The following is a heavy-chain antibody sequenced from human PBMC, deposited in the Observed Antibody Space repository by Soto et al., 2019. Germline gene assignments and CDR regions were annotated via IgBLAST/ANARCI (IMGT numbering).Heavy chain of an antibody. D-gene: IGHD2-2*01. Sequence: EVQLVESGGGLVQPGGSLRLSCAASGFTFSSYWMYWVRQAPGKGLVWVSRINSDGSSTSYADSVKGRFTISRDNAKNTLYLQMNSLRAEDTAVYYCARGGGIVVVPAAMNNNWFDPWGQGTLVTVSS. CDR3: ARGGGIVVVPAAMNNNWFDP. CDR1: GFTFSSYW. V-gene: IGHV3-74*01. J-gene: IGHJ5*02. CDR2: INSDGSST.